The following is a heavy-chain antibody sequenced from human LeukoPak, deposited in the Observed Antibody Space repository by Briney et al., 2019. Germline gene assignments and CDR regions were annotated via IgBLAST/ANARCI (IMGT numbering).Heavy chain of an antibody. V-gene: IGHV3-48*03. CDR1: GFTFSSYE. CDR2: ISSGGTI. CDR3: AREAFDAFDI. Sequence: GGSLRLSCAASGFTFSSYEMNWVRQAPGKGLEWVSYISSGGTIYYTDSVKGRITISRDNAKNSLYLQMNSLRAEDTAVYYCAREAFDAFDIWGQGTVVTVSS. J-gene: IGHJ3*02.